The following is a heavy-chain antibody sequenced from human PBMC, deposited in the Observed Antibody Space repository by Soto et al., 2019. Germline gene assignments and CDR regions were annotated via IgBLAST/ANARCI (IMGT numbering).Heavy chain of an antibody. CDR2: IKSNTDGGTT. J-gene: IGHJ4*02. V-gene: IGHV3-15*01. CDR3: TTATITMFGVVIQDY. CDR1: GFTFDNAW. Sequence: GGSLRLSCAASGFTFDNAWMSWVRQAPGKGLEWVGRIKSNTDGGTTDYPAPVKGRFTISRDDSENTLYLQMSSLKTEDTAVYYCTTATITMFGVVIQDYWGQGILVTVSS. D-gene: IGHD3-3*01.